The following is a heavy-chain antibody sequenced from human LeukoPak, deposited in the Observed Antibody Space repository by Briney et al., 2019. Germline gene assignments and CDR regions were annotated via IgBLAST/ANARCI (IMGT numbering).Heavy chain of an antibody. J-gene: IGHJ3*01. D-gene: IGHD5-24*01. CDR3: VKKRWTYHDACDV. CDR2: IRDIGISS. V-gene: IGHV3-23*01. Sequence: GGSLRLSCAASGFSFSSYAMSWVRQAPGKGLGWVSDIRDIGISSNYADSVKGRFTISRDNSKNTVNLQMNSLRVEDTAVYYCVKKRWTYHDACDVWGQGTMVTVSS. CDR1: GFSFSSYA.